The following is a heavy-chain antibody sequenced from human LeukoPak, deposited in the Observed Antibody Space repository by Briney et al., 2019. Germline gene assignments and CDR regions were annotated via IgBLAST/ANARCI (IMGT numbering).Heavy chain of an antibody. V-gene: IGHV1-69*05. Sequence: ASVKVSCKXSGGTFSSYAISWVRQAPGQGLEWMGRIIPIFGTANYAQKFQGRVTITTDESTSTAYMELSSLRSEDTAVYYCARGHRITMVRGVIGWFDPWGQGTLVTVSS. CDR2: IIPIFGTA. CDR3: ARGHRITMVRGVIGWFDP. J-gene: IGHJ5*02. D-gene: IGHD3-10*01. CDR1: GGTFSSYA.